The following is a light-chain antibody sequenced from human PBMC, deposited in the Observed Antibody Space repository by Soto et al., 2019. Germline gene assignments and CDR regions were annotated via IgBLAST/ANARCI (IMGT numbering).Light chain of an antibody. CDR2: DAS. Sequence: DIVLTQSPATLSLSPGERATLSCRASQSVSNFLAWYQQKPGQAPRLLIYDASNRATGIPARFSGSGFGTDFTLTISSLEPEDFAVYYCQQYNNWPPITFGQGTRLEI. J-gene: IGKJ5*01. CDR3: QQYNNWPPIT. CDR1: QSVSNF. V-gene: IGKV3-11*01.